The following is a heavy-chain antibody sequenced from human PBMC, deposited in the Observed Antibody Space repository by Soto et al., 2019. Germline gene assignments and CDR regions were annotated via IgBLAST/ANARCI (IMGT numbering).Heavy chain of an antibody. CDR2: INHSGST. CDR3: ARIRLTATYYYYYGMDV. J-gene: IGHJ6*02. CDR1: GGSFSGYY. V-gene: IGHV4-34*01. Sequence: PSATLSLTYAVYGGSFSGYYWSWIRQPPGKGLEWIGEINHSGSTNYNPSLKSRVTISVDTSKNQFSLKLSSVTAADTAVYYCARIRLTATYYYYYGMDVWGQGTTVTVSS. D-gene: IGHD5-18*01.